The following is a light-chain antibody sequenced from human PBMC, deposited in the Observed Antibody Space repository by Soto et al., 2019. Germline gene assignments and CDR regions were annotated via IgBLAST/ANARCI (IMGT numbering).Light chain of an antibody. J-gene: IGKJ3*01. CDR3: QQYGSSPPDT. CDR1: ETIRSNY. CDR2: GAS. V-gene: IGKV3-20*01. Sequence: EIVLTQSPGTLSSSPGEGVTLSCRASETIRSNYLAWYQKKPGQAPRLLIFGASTRATGIPDKFSGSGSGTDFTLTISCLEPEDFAEYYCQQYGSSPPDTFGPGT.